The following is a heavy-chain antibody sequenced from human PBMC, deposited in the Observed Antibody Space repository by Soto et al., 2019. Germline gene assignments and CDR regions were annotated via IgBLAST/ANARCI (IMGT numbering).Heavy chain of an antibody. CDR2: IKNKANSYTT. Sequence: EMQLVESGGSLVQPGGSLRLSCAASGFTFSAHYMDWVRQAPGKGLEWVGRIKNKANSYTTEYAASVEGRFTISREDSQNSLYLQMNSLKTEDTAVYYCARVSLVGPSGGRYFDYWGQGSQVAVSS. CDR1: GFTFSAHY. D-gene: IGHD1-26*01. V-gene: IGHV3-72*01. CDR3: ARVSLVGPSGGRYFDY. J-gene: IGHJ4*02.